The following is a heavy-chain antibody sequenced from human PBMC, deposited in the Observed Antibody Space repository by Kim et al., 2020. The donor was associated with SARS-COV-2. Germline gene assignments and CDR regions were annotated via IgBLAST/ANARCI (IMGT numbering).Heavy chain of an antibody. J-gene: IGHJ6*02. V-gene: IGHV3-74*01. CDR1: GFTFSIYW. D-gene: IGHD2-21*01. CDR3: VRDLRSIIYYYYGMDV. Sequence: GGSLRLSCAASGFTFSIYWMHWVRQAPGKGLVWVSRINSDGSSTSYADSVKGRFTISRDNAKNTLYLQMNSLRAEDTAVYYCVRDLRSIIYYYYGMDVWGQGTTVTVSS. CDR2: INSDGSST.